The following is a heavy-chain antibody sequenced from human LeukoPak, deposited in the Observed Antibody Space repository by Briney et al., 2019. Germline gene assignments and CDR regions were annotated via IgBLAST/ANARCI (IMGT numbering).Heavy chain of an antibody. CDR2: IYYSGST. CDR1: GGSISSSSYY. V-gene: IGHV4-39*07. CDR3: ARRRGGGAARSKPVPGYYMDV. J-gene: IGHJ6*03. D-gene: IGHD6-6*01. Sequence: SETLSLTCTVSGGSISSSSYYWGWIRQPPGKGLEWIGSIYYSGSTYYNPSLKSRVTILVDTSKNQFSLKLSSVTAADTAVYYCARRRGGGAARSKPVPGYYMDVWGKGTTVTVSS.